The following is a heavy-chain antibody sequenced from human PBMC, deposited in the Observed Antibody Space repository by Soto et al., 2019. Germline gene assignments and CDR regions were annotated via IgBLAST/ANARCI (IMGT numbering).Heavy chain of an antibody. CDR1: GFTFSSYW. CDR3: ATAGDYRFDN. Sequence: EVQLVESGGGLVQPGGSLRLSCAASGFTFSSYWMHWVRQAPGEGLVWVSRINSDGSIINYADSVKGRFTISRDNAKNTLYLQMNSRRVEDTAVYYCATAGDYRFDNWGQGTLVTVSS. D-gene: IGHD4-17*01. J-gene: IGHJ4*02. CDR2: INSDGSII. V-gene: IGHV3-74*01.